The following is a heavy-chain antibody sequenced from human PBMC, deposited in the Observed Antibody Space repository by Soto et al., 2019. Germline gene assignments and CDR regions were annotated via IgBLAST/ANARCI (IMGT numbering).Heavy chain of an antibody. D-gene: IGHD3-16*01. CDR1: GGSISSSSYY. CDR3: ARQTGVFGHYFDY. V-gene: IGHV4-39*01. Sequence: QLRLQEAGPGLVKPSETLSLTCTVSGGSISSSSYYWGWISQPPGKGPEWIGAIYYNGNTYYTPSLKSRGTMSVDTSKNQFSLKLSSATAADTAMYYCARQTGVFGHYFDYWGQGTLVTVSS. CDR2: IYYNGNT. J-gene: IGHJ4*02.